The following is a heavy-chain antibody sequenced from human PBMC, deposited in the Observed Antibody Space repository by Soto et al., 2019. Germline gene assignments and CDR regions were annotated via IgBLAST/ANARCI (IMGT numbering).Heavy chain of an antibody. D-gene: IGHD3-10*01. J-gene: IGHJ6*02. V-gene: IGHV1-69*13. Sequence: GASVKVSCKASGGTFSRYAISWVRQAPVQGLEWMGGIIPIFGTANYAQKFQGRVTITADESTSTAYMELSSLRSEDTAVYYCARGPYYGSGLTDSPYYYYGMDVWGQGTTVTVSS. CDR2: IIPIFGTA. CDR3: ARGPYYGSGLTDSPYYYYGMDV. CDR1: GGTFSRYA.